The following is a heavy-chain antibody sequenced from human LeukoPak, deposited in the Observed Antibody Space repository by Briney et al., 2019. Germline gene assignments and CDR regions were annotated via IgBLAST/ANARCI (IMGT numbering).Heavy chain of an antibody. CDR1: GLPITNNNY. V-gene: IGHV4-38-2*02. CDR3: ARNGSSGFFND. J-gene: IGHJ1*01. D-gene: IGHD3-22*01. Sequence: SETLSLTCSVSGLPITNNNYWGWIRQSPGKGLEWMGSIHHSGSRFETGSTHYNPSFRGRVTVSADPSKNQFSLILRSVTAADTGVYFCARNGSSGFFNDWSQGTLVAISS. CDR2: IHHSGSRFETGST.